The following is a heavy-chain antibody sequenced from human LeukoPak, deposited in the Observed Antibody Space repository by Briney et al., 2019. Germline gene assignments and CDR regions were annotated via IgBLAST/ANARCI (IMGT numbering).Heavy chain of an antibody. CDR3: AKGLLGWFDP. J-gene: IGHJ5*02. Sequence: TGGSLRLSCAASGFTFSSYAMSWVRQAPGKGLEWVSAISGSGGSTYYADSVKARFTISRDNSKNTLYLQMNSLRAEDTAVYYCAKGLLGWFDPWGQGTLVTVSS. V-gene: IGHV3-23*01. D-gene: IGHD1-26*01. CDR2: ISGSGGST. CDR1: GFTFSSYA.